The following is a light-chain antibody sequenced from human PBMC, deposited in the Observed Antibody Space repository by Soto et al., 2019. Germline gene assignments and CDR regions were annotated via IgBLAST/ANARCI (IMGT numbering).Light chain of an antibody. V-gene: IGLV1-44*01. CDR2: NSN. CDR3: AAWDDSLTGPV. J-gene: IGLJ1*01. Sequence: QSVLSQPPSASGTPGQTVIISCPGSRSDIGSNFVNWYQHLPGTAPKLLIYNSNQRPSGVPDRFSGSKSGTSASLAISGLQSEDEADYYCAAWDDSLTGPVFGTGTKVTVL. CDR1: RSDIGSNF.